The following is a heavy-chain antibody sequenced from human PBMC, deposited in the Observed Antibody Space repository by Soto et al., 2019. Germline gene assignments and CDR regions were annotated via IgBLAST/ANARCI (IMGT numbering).Heavy chain of an antibody. Sequence: PSETLSLTCAVYGGSFSCYYWSWIRQPPGKGLEWIGEINHSGSTNYNPSLKSRVTISVDTSKNQFSLKLSSVTAADTAVYYCARGRTSGEMDVWGQGSTVTVS. CDR2: INHSGST. V-gene: IGHV4-34*01. J-gene: IGHJ6*02. CDR1: GGSFSCYY. D-gene: IGHD3-10*01. CDR3: ARGRTSGEMDV.